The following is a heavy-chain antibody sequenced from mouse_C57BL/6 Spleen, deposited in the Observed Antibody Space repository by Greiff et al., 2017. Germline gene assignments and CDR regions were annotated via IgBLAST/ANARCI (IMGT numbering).Heavy chain of an antibody. CDR1: GYTFTSYW. Sequence: QVQLQQPGAELVKPGASVKLSCKASGYTFTSYWMHWVKQRPGRGLEWIGRIDPNSGGTKYNEKFKSKATLAEDKPSSTAYMQLSSLTSEDSAVYYCAREGRGLRRYWYFDVWGTGTTVTVSS. CDR2: IDPNSGGT. CDR3: AREGRGLRRYWYFDV. J-gene: IGHJ1*03. D-gene: IGHD2-4*01. V-gene: IGHV1-72*01.